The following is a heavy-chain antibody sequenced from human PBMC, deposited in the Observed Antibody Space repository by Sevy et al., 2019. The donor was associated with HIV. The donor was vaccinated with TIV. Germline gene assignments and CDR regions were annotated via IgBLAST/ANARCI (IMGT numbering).Heavy chain of an antibody. CDR1: GGSISSGGYY. J-gene: IGHJ5*02. Sequence: SETLSLTCTVSGGSISSGGYYWSWIRQHPGKGLEWIGYIHYSGSTYYNPSLKSGVNISVDTAKTQFTLKLSSVTAAETAGYYCAGGDYDYVWGSSPPFFDPWGQGTLVTV. CDR2: IHYSGST. CDR3: AGGDYDYVWGSSPPFFDP. D-gene: IGHD3-16*01. V-gene: IGHV4-31*03.